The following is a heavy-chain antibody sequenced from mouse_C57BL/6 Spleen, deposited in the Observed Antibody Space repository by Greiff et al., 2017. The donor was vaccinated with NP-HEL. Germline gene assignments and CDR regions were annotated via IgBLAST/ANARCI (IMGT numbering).Heavy chain of an antibody. CDR1: GFTFSSYA. D-gene: IGHD4-1*01. V-gene: IGHV5-4*01. CDR3: AREGTGKGGDWYFDV. Sequence: EVQRVESGGGLVKPGGSLKLSCAASGFTFSSYAMSWVRQTPEKRLEWVATISDGGSYTYYPDNVKGRFTISRDNAKNNLYLQMSHLKSEDTAMYYCAREGTGKGGDWYFDVWGTGTTVTVSS. J-gene: IGHJ1*03. CDR2: ISDGGSYT.